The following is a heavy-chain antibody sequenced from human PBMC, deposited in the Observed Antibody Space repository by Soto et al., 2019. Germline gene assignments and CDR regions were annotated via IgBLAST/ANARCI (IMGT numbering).Heavy chain of an antibody. CDR3: ARLYLGGGSYPDW. Sequence: SETLSLTCAVYGGSFSGYYWSWIRQPPGKGLEWIGEINHSGSTNYNPSLKSRVTISVDTSKNQFSLKLSSVTAADTAVYYCARLYLGGGSYPDWWGQGTLVTVSS. CDR1: GGSFSGYY. J-gene: IGHJ4*02. CDR2: INHSGST. V-gene: IGHV4-34*01. D-gene: IGHD1-26*01.